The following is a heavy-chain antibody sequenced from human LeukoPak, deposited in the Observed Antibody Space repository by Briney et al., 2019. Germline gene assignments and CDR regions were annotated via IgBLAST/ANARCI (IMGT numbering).Heavy chain of an antibody. J-gene: IGHJ4*02. Sequence: GGSLRLSCAASGFTVSDAWMNWVRQVPGKGLEWIGLFKSKTNGGTTDYAAPVKSRFTMSRDDSKNTLYLQMNSLKTEDTAMYYCTTEYSGSFSNWGQGILVTVSS. CDR2: FKSKTNGGTT. D-gene: IGHD1-26*01. CDR1: GFTVSDAW. CDR3: TTEYSGSFSN. V-gene: IGHV3-15*01.